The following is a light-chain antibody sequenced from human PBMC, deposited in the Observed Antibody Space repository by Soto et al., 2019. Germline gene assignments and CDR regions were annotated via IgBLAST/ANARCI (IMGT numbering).Light chain of an antibody. J-gene: IGLJ1*01. CDR3: SSYTSSSTLYV. CDR2: DVS. CDR1: SSDVGGSNY. V-gene: IGLV2-14*01. Sequence: QSALTQPASVSGSPGQSITISCTGTSSDVGGSNYVSWYQQHPGKAPKLMIYDVSNRPSGVSNRFSGSKSGNTASLTISGLQAEDGADYYCSSYTSSSTLYVFGTGTKVTVL.